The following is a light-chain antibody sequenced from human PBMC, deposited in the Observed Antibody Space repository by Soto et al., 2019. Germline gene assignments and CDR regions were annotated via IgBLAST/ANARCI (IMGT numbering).Light chain of an antibody. V-gene: IGLV4-69*01. CDR3: QTWSTDIWV. J-gene: IGLJ3*02. CDR2: LNSDGSH. Sequence: QPVLTQSPSASASLGASVKLTCTLSSGHSSYAIAWHQQQPEKGPRYLMRLNSDGSHTKGDGIPDRFSGSSSGTERYLTNSSLQSEDEADYYCQTWSTDIWVFGGGTKLTVL. CDR1: SGHSSYA.